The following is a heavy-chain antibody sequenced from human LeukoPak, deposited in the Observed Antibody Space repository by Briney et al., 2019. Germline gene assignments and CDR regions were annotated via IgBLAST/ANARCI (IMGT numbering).Heavy chain of an antibody. CDR2: ISSSSTYI. CDR3: ARDIYDILTGYDYYYYYMDV. D-gene: IGHD3-9*01. V-gene: IGHV3-21*01. J-gene: IGHJ6*03. CDR1: GFTFSSYH. Sequence: GGSLRLSCAASGFTFSSYHMNWVRQAPGKGLEWVSSISSSSTYIYYADSVQGRFTISRDNAKNSLYLQMNTLRAEDTAVYYCARDIYDILTGYDYYYYYMDVWGKGTTVTVSS.